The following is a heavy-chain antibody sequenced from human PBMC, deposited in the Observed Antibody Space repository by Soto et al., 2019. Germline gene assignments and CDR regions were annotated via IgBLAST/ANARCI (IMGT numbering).Heavy chain of an antibody. CDR1: GYTFTNYG. J-gene: IGHJ5*02. V-gene: IGHV1-18*01. D-gene: IGHD4-17*01. CDR2: TSAYTLNT. CDR3: ARADHGRAPRGGNWFDP. Sequence: QVHLVQSGGEVKKPGASVKVSCKASGYTFTNYGVAWVRQAPGQGLEWMGWTSAYTLNTNYAQKFQGRVTVTTATSTSTAYMELRSLRPDDTAVYYCARADHGRAPRGGNWFDPWGQGTLVTVSS.